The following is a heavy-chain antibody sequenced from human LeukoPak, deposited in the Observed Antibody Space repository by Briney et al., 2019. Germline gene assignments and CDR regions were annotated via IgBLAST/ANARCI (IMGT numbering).Heavy chain of an antibody. CDR3: ARTSRTYNSTAYFFPH. J-gene: IGHJ1*01. D-gene: IGHD3-22*01. CDR1: GGAVSGYD. V-gene: IGHV4-34*01. Sequence: PSETLSLTCAVYGGAVSGYDLNWIRQPPGKGLEWIGEITRGGSSNYNPSLKSRVTISEYTSKNQFSLELRSLTAADTAMYYCARTSRTYNSTAYFFPHWGQGTLVTVSS. CDR2: ITRGGSS.